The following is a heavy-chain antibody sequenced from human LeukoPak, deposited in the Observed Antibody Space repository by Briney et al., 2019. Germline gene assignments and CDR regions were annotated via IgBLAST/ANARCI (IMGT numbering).Heavy chain of an antibody. D-gene: IGHD2-2*01. CDR1: GGTFISYA. CDR3: ARDLRGRTSLYY. CDR2: IIPILGIA. Sequence: ASVKVSCKASGGTFISYAISWVRQAPEQGLEWMGRIIPILGIANYAQKFQGRVTITADKSTSTAYMELSSLRSEDTAVYYCARDLRGRTSLYYWGQGTLVTVSS. V-gene: IGHV1-69*04. J-gene: IGHJ4*02.